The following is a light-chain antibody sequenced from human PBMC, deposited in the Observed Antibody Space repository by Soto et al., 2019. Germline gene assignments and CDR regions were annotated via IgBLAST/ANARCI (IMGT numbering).Light chain of an antibody. CDR1: QSVSNNY. CDR3: HQYYSSPTT. V-gene: IGKV3-20*01. Sequence: EIVLTQSPGTLSLSPGARSTLSAMFSQSVSNNYLAWYQQIPGQAPRLLIYGASNRATGIPDRFSGSGSGTDFTLTIDRLEPEDFAVYYCHQYYSSPTTFGGGTKVDIK. J-gene: IGKJ4*01. CDR2: GAS.